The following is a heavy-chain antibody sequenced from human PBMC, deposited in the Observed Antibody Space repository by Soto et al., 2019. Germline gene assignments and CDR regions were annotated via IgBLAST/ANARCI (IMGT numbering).Heavy chain of an antibody. CDR2: IYYNGNT. J-gene: IGHJ5*02. D-gene: IGHD4-17*01. CDR3: AREFFGDFVMGARNWFAP. V-gene: IGHV4-59*11. CDR1: DDPMTTHY. Sequence: QVQLQESGPGLVKPSETLSLTCTVSDDPMTTHYWSWIRQPPGEGLEWIGNIYYNGNTKYNPSLKSLVTISVDTSKKEFSLRVSSVTAADTAVYYCAREFFGDFVMGARNWFAPWGQGTPVIVSS.